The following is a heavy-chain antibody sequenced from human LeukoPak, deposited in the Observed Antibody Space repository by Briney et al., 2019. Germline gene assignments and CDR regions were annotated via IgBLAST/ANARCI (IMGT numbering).Heavy chain of an antibody. V-gene: IGHV3-43D*03. J-gene: IGHJ4*02. Sequence: GGSLRLSCAASGFTFDDYAMHWVRQAPGKGLEWVSLISWDGGSTYYADSVKGRFTISRDNSKNSLYLQMNSLRAEDTALYYCAKDISPHGHAYYFGYWGQGTLVTVSS. CDR2: ISWDGGST. CDR3: AKDISPHGHAYYFGY. CDR1: GFTFDDYA.